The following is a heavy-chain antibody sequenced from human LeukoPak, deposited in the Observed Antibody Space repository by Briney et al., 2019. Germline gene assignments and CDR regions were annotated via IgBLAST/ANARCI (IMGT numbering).Heavy chain of an antibody. Sequence: GGSLRLSCAASGFTFSSYGMHWVRRAPGKGLEWVAVISYDGSNKYYADSVKGRFTISRDNSKNTLYLQMNSLRAEDTAVYYCAKIWASSEHAFDIWGQGTMVTVSS. V-gene: IGHV3-30*18. D-gene: IGHD3-16*01. CDR2: ISYDGSNK. CDR3: AKIWASSEHAFDI. CDR1: GFTFSSYG. J-gene: IGHJ3*02.